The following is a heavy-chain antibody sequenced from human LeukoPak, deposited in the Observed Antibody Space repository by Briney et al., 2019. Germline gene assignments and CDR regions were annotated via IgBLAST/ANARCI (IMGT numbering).Heavy chain of an antibody. CDR2: INHSGST. V-gene: IGHV4-34*01. J-gene: IGHJ5*02. CDR1: GGSFSGYY. CDR3: ARERYSSSWHLLGRDNWFDP. D-gene: IGHD6-13*01. Sequence: SETLSLTCAVYGGSFSGYYWSWIRQPPGKGLEWIGEINHSGSTNYNPSLKSRVTISVDTSKNQFSLKLSSVTAADTAVYYCARERYSSSWHLLGRDNWFDPWGQGTLVTVSS.